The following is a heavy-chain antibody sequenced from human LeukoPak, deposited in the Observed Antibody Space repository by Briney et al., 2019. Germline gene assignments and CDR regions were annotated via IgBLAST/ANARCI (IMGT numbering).Heavy chain of an antibody. Sequence: SAVTVSCKASGGTFSSYAISWVRQAPGQGLEWMGGIIPIFGTANYAQKFQGRVTITADKSTSTAYMELSSLRSEDTAVYYCARDTGSERGYSGYGIWGQGTLVTVSS. CDR3: ARDTGSERGYSGYGI. D-gene: IGHD5-12*01. CDR2: IIPIFGTA. CDR1: GGTFSSYA. V-gene: IGHV1-69*06. J-gene: IGHJ4*02.